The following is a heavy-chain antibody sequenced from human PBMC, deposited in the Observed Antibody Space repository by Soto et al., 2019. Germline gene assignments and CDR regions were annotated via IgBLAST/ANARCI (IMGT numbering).Heavy chain of an antibody. Sequence: HPGGSLRLSCASSGFTFSTYGMSWVRQAPGKGLEWVAVVSFDGVNKHYRDSVKGRFTISRDIAKNMLYLQMTSLRLEDTALYYCARDPDLIEAAGNYFDYWGQGTLVTVSS. J-gene: IGHJ4*02. D-gene: IGHD6-13*01. CDR3: ARDPDLIEAAGNYFDY. CDR2: VSFDGVNK. CDR1: GFTFSTYG. V-gene: IGHV3-30*03.